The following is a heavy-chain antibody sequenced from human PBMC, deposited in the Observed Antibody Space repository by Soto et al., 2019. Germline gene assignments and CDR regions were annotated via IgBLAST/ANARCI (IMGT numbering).Heavy chain of an antibody. CDR2: VSGYNGNT. V-gene: IGHV1-18*01. CDR3: ARFGSVPYYYDGVDV. D-gene: IGHD3-10*01. J-gene: IGHJ6*01. Sequence: QVQLVQSETEVKKPGASVKVSCKASGYIFTNYDITWVRQAPGQGLEWMGWVSGYNGNTKYAQKFQDRVTMTTDTSTSTGYMELRSLRSDDTAVYYCARFGSVPYYYDGVDVW. CDR1: GYIFTNYD.